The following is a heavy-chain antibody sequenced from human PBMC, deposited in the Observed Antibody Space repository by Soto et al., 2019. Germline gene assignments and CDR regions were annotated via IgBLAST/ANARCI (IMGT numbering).Heavy chain of an antibody. CDR3: AYSPFHYYRMDV. D-gene: IGHD2-15*01. CDR2: IIRIFGTA. Sequence: QVQLVQSGAEVKKPGSSVKVSCKASGGTFSSYAISWVRQAPGQGLEWMGGIIRIFGTANYAQKFQGRVTITGGQSKSTAYMELSSLRSEDTGVYFCAYSPFHYYRMDVWGQGTKVTVSS. CDR1: GGTFSSYA. J-gene: IGHJ6*02. V-gene: IGHV1-69*12.